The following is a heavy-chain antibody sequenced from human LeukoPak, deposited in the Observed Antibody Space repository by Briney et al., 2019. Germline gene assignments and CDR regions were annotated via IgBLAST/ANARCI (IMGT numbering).Heavy chain of an antibody. D-gene: IGHD3-22*01. CDR3: ARTYDSSGYYMGHAFDI. Sequence: SETLSLTCAVSGGSISSSNWWSWVRQPPGKGLEWIGEVYHSGSTNYNPSLKSRVTISVDKSKNQFSLKLSSVTAADTAVYYCARTYDSSGYYMGHAFDIWGQGTMVTVSS. CDR2: VYHSGST. J-gene: IGHJ3*02. CDR1: GGSISSSNW. V-gene: IGHV4-4*02.